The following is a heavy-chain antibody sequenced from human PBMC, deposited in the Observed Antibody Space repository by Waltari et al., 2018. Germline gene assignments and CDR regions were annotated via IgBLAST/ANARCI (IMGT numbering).Heavy chain of an antibody. D-gene: IGHD4-17*01. CDR2: INHSGTT. Sequence: QVQLQQWGAGLLKPSETLSLTCAVYGGSFSGYYWSWIRQPPGKGLEWIGEINHSGTTNDNPSRKSRVTIAVDTFNNNFSLKLSSVTAADTAVYYWARRPYSTVTSTRRHFDYWGQGTLVTVSS. CDR3: ARRPYSTVTSTRRHFDY. CDR1: GGSFSGYY. V-gene: IGHV4-34*01. J-gene: IGHJ4*02.